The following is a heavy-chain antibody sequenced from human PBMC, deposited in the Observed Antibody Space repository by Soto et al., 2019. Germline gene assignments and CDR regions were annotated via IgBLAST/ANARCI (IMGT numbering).Heavy chain of an antibody. CDR2: ISYDGSNK. CDR1: GFTFSSYA. CDR3: ARFMVRGYGMDV. D-gene: IGHD3-10*01. Sequence: QVQLVESGGGVVQPGRSLRLSCAASGFTFSSYAMHWVRQAPGKGLKWVAVISYDGSNKYYADSVKGRFTISRDNSKNTLYLQMNSLRAEDTAVYYCARFMVRGYGMDVWGQGTTVTVSS. J-gene: IGHJ6*02. V-gene: IGHV3-30-3*01.